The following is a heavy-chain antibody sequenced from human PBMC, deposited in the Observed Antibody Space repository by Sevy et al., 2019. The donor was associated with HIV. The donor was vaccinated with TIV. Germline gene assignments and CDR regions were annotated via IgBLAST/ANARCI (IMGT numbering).Heavy chain of an antibody. D-gene: IGHD3-22*01. V-gene: IGHV3-23*01. CDR1: GFSFDSYG. CDR3: AKGGGGHYDPDEIGYYFYYYNMDV. J-gene: IGHJ6*03. Sequence: GGSLRLSCAVSGFSFDSYGMTWVRQAPGKGLEWVSGISGSGTRTYYADSVKGRFSISRDNSKNRLYLQRNSLRSEDTALYYCAKGGGGHYDPDEIGYYFYYYNMDVWGKGTTVTVSS. CDR2: ISGSGTRT.